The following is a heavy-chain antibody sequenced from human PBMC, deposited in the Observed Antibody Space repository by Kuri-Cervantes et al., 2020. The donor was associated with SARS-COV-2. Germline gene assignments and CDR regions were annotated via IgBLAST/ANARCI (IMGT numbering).Heavy chain of an antibody. D-gene: IGHD3-10*01. CDR1: GPTFINHY. CDR2: MNFDGGSSA. Sequence: ASVKVSCKASGPTFINHYIHRVRQAPGHGLEWMGIMNFDGGSSAGYVRQFQGRVTMTRDTSTNTVYLELNSLGFEDTAVYYCARELYGLADYWGQGTLVTVSS. CDR3: ARELYGLADY. J-gene: IGHJ4*02. V-gene: IGHV1-46*01.